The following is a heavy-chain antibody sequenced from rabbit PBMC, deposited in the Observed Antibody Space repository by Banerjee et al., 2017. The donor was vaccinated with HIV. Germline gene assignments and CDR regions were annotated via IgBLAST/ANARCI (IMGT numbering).Heavy chain of an antibody. J-gene: IGHJ4*01. V-gene: IGHV1S45*01. D-gene: IGHD1-1*01. CDR2: INTSTGNT. CDR3: ARLLNSGDWSMGL. Sequence: QEQLVESGGDLVKPGASLTLTCKASGLDFSSSYWICWVRQAPGKGLEWIACINTSTGNTVYASWAKGRFTISKTSSTTVTLQMTSLTAADTATYFCARLLNSGDWSMGLWGPGTLVTVS. CDR1: GLDFSSSYW.